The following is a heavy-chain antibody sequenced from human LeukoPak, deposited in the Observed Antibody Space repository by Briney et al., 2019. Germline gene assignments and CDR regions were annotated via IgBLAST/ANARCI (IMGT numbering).Heavy chain of an antibody. J-gene: IGHJ4*02. D-gene: IGHD4-23*01. CDR1: GFTFSSYW. CDR2: TNTDESST. V-gene: IGHV3-74*01. Sequence: VGSLRLSCAASGFTFSSYWMRWVRQAPGKGLWWVSRTNTDESSTRYADSVRGGFTISRDNTKKTLYLQMHSLRAATTAVHYSARGVYGGNRYLDCWREGTLDSVSS. CDR3: ARGVYGGNRYLDC.